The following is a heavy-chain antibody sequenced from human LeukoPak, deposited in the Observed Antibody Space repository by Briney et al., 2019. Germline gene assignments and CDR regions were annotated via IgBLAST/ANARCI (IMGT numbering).Heavy chain of an antibody. V-gene: IGHV3-9*01. Sequence: PGGSLRLSCAASGFTFDDYAMHWVRQAPGKGLEWVSGISWNSGSIGYADSVKGRFTISRDNAKNSLYLRMNSLRAEDTALYYCAKDGVRGMVRGALDYWGQGTLVTVSS. D-gene: IGHD3-10*01. CDR2: ISWNSGSI. CDR1: GFTFDDYA. CDR3: AKDGVRGMVRGALDY. J-gene: IGHJ4*02.